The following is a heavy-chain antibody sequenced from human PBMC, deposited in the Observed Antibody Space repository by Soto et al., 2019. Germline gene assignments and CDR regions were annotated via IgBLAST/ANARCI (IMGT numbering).Heavy chain of an antibody. D-gene: IGHD4-4*01. CDR2: ISGSGNYT. Sequence: GGSLRLSCAASGFTFSTYSMNWVRQAPGKGLEWVSSISGSGNYTHYADFLRGRFTISRDNAKTSLYLQMNSLRAEDTAVYYCAREGINNYNEYYFDSWGQGPVVPVSS. V-gene: IGHV3-21*01. J-gene: IGHJ4*02. CDR1: GFTFSTYS. CDR3: AREGINNYNEYYFDS.